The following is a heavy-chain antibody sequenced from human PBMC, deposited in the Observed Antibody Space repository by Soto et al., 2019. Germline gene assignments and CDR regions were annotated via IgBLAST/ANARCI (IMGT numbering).Heavy chain of an antibody. D-gene: IGHD2-2*01. V-gene: IGHV1-18*01. CDR1: GYTFTSYG. Sequence: QVQLVKSGAEVKKPGASVKFSCKASGYTFTSYGISWVRQAPGQGLEWMGWISAYNGNTNYAQKLQGRVTMTTDTSTSTAYMELRSLRYDDTAVYYCAREGGGDCSSTSCYALDSDAFDIWGQGTMVTFSS. CDR3: AREGGGDCSSTSCYALDSDAFDI. J-gene: IGHJ3*02. CDR2: ISAYNGNT.